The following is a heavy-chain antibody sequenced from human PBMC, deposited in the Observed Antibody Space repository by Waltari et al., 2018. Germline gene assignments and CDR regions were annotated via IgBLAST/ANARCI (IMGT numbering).Heavy chain of an antibody. CDR1: GGSISSYY. D-gene: IGHD6-13*01. CDR2: IDPSGST. CDR3: ARGRQLVNWFDP. J-gene: IGHJ5*02. Sequence: QVQLQESGPGLVKPSETLSLTCTVSGGSISSYYWSWIRQPAGKGLEWIGRIDPSGSTNYTPSLKSRVTMSVDTSKNQFSLKLSSVTAADTAVYYCARGRQLVNWFDPWGQGTLVTVSS. V-gene: IGHV4-4*07.